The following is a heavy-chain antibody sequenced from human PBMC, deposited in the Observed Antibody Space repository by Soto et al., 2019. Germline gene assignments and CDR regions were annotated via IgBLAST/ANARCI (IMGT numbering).Heavy chain of an antibody. D-gene: IGHD2-2*01. CDR1: GYTFTSYY. V-gene: IGHV1-46*01. Sequence: QVQLVQSGAEVKKPGASVKVSCKASGYTFTSYYMHWVRQAPGQGLEWMGISNPSGGSTSYAQKFRDRVAMTRHPPKSTVSVDVRRLRSEDAAVYYCARDCNIVGVPAAMEFDYWGQGTLVTVSS. CDR2: SNPSGGST. J-gene: IGHJ4*02. CDR3: ARDCNIVGVPAAMEFDY.